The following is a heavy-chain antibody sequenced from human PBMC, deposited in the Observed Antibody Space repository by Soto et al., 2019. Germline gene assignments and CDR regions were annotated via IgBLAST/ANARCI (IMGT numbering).Heavy chain of an antibody. Sequence: GGSLRLSCAAPGFTVSSNYMSWVRQAPGKGLEWVSVIYSGGSTYYADSVKGRFTISRHNSKNTLYLQMNSLRAEDTAVYYCARGINWYFDYWGQGTLVTVSS. CDR3: ARGINWYFDY. CDR1: GFTVSSNY. D-gene: IGHD1-1*01. J-gene: IGHJ4*02. V-gene: IGHV3-66*01. CDR2: IYSGGST.